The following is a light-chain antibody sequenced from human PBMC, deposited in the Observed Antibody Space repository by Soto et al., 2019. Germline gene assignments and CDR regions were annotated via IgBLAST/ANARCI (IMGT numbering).Light chain of an antibody. CDR2: GAS. CDR3: HSYDKWPPGT. J-gene: IGKJ1*01. V-gene: IGKV3-20*01. CDR1: QSVSSSY. Sequence: VLSQSPSTLSLATGERVTLSCRAIQSVSSSYLAWYQQKPGQAPRLLIYGASSRATGIPDRFSGSVSGTEFTLTISSLQPEDFAVYFCHSYDKWPPGTFAQGTKVAIK.